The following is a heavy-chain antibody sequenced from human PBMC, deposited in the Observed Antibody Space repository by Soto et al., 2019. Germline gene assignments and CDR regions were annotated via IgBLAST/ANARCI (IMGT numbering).Heavy chain of an antibody. CDR3: ANFHDYSNYFDY. V-gene: IGHV3-23*01. CDR2: ISGSGGST. D-gene: IGHD4-4*01. J-gene: IGHJ4*02. Sequence: GGSLRLSCAASGFTFSSYAMSWVRQAPGKGLEWVSAISGSGGSTYYADSVKGRFTISRDNSKNTLYLQMNSLRAEDMAVYYCANFHDYSNYFDYWGQGTLVTVSS. CDR1: GFTFSSYA.